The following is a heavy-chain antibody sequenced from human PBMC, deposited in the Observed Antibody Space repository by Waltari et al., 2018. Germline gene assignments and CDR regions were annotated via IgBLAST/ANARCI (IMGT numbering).Heavy chain of an antibody. D-gene: IGHD7-27*01. J-gene: IGHJ5*02. CDR3: ATVGLHLTGDWFDP. CDR2: VDPEDGET. Sequence: EVQLVQSGAEVKKPGATVKISCKASGYTFTDYYMHWVQQAPGKGLEWMGRVDPEDGETIYAEKFQGRFTITADTSTDTAYMELSSLRSEDTAVYYCATVGLHLTGDWFDPWGQGTLVIVSS. V-gene: IGHV1-69-2*01. CDR1: GYTFTDYY.